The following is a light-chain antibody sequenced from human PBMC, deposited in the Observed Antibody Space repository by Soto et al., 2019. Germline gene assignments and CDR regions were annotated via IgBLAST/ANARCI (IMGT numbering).Light chain of an antibody. V-gene: IGLV2-14*01. J-gene: IGLJ1*01. CDR1: SSDVGSYNF. CDR2: EVS. Sequence: QSALTQPASVSGSPGQSITISCTGTSSDVGSYNFVSWYQQHPGKAPKLMIYEVSHRPSGVSSRFSGSKSGNTASLTISGLQAEDEADYYCSSDTGTSTLYVFGAGTKVTVL. CDR3: SSDTGTSTLYV.